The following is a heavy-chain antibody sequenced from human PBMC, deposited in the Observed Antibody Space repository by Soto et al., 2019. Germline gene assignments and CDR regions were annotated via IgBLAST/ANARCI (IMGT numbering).Heavy chain of an antibody. D-gene: IGHD2-21*02. CDR2: IHHSGGI. V-gene: IGHV4-30-4*08. CDR1: GCSISSDYYD. CDR3: AREDDGGDSLDV. Sequence: PSETLSLTCTVSGCSISSDYYDWSWIRQSPGKGLEWIGYIHHSGGILYNPSLKSRLTISVDTSKNQFSLHLTSVTAADTAVYFCAREDDGGDSLDVWGQGTTVTVSS. J-gene: IGHJ6*02.